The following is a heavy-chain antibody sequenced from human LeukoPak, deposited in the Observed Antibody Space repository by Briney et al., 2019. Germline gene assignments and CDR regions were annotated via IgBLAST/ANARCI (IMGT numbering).Heavy chain of an antibody. V-gene: IGHV3-21*01. J-gene: IGHJ4*02. CDR3: AREDWYLDS. CDR2: ISCTSGSI. D-gene: IGHD3/OR15-3a*01. Sequence: GGSLRLSCTTSGFTFGDYAMTWVRQAPGKGLEWVSSISCTSGSIYYADSVKGRFTISRDNAENSLYLRLNSLRAEDTAVYYCAREDWYLDSWGQGTLVTVSS. CDR1: GFTFGDYA.